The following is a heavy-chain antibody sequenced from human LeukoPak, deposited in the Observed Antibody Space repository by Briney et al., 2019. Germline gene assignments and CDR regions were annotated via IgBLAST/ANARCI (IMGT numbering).Heavy chain of an antibody. CDR1: GYTFTSNY. CDR2: ISPSGGST. Sequence: GASVKVSCKAFGYTFTSNYMHWVRQAPGQGPEWMGVISPSGGSTIYAQKFQGRVTMTEDTSTDTAYMELSSLRSEDTAVYYCATGYNGDYTRAFDIWGQGTMVTVSS. V-gene: IGHV1-46*01. CDR3: ATGYNGDYTRAFDI. D-gene: IGHD4-17*01. J-gene: IGHJ3*02.